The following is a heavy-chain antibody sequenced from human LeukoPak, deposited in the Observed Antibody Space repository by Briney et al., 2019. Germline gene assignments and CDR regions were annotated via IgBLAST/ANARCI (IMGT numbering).Heavy chain of an antibody. CDR2: IRNKANSYTT. CDR3: ARERGSNSHFDY. Sequence: GGSLRLSCAASGFTFIDHYMDWVRQAPGKGLEWIGRIRNKANSYTTEYAASVKGRFTVSRDDSKNSLFLQMNSLESEDTAVYYCARERGSNSHFDYWGQGTLVTVSS. J-gene: IGHJ4*02. V-gene: IGHV3-72*01. CDR1: GFTFIDHY. D-gene: IGHD3-10*01.